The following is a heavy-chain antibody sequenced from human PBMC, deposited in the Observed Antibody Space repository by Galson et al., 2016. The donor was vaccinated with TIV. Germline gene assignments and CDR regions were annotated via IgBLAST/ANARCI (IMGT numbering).Heavy chain of an antibody. Sequence: SVKVSCKASGYTLSHYYMHWVRQAPGQGLEWVGVIDPLGGGTTYAPQFQGRVTMTRDTSTSTVYMELTSLKSDDTAIFYCATFSGARGPFDYWGQGTLVSVS. CDR3: ATFSGARGPFDY. D-gene: IGHD2-15*01. J-gene: IGHJ4*02. V-gene: IGHV1-46*01. CDR1: GYTLSHYY. CDR2: IDPLGGGT.